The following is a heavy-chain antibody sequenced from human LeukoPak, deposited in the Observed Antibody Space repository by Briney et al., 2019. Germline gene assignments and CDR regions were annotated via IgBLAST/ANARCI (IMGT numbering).Heavy chain of an antibody. J-gene: IGHJ4*02. Sequence: GASVRVSCKPSGYTFTDYYMHWVRQAPGQGLEWMGWINPNSGGTNYAQKFQGRVTMTRDTSISTAYMELTSLRSDDAAVYYCASGGYYDGGVYYPLDYWGQGTLVTVSS. CDR3: ASGGYYDGGVYYPLDY. CDR2: INPNSGGT. D-gene: IGHD3-22*01. CDR1: GYTFTDYY. V-gene: IGHV1-2*02.